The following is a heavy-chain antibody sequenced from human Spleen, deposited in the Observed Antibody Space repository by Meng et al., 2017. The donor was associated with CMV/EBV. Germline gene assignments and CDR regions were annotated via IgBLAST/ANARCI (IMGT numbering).Heavy chain of an antibody. Sequence: GGSLRLSCAASGFTFDAYGMSWVRQAPGKGLEWVSGINSDGSSTSYADSVKGRFTISRDNAKNTLYLQMNSLRAEDTAVYYCARGGADPSAGDIVVVPAAIGGYYYGMDVWGQGTTVTVSS. V-gene: IGHV3-74*01. D-gene: IGHD2-2*02. CDR1: GFTFDAYG. J-gene: IGHJ6*02. CDR3: ARGGADPSAGDIVVVPAAIGGYYYGMDV. CDR2: INSDGSST.